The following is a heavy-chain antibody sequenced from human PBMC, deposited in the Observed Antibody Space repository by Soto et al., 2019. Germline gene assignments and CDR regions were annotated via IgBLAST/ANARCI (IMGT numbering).Heavy chain of an antibody. Sequence: QVQLQESGPGLVRPSETLFLTCTVSGGSISNFYWSWIRQPPGKGLEWIGYVYYTGSTSYNPSLKRRVTFSADSSRGQFSLRLNSVTAADTAVYYCARTVLGPDLLADSFVDYYYYMDVWGQGTTVTVSS. CDR1: GGSISNFY. CDR3: ARTVLGPDLLADSFVDYYYYMDV. CDR2: VYYTGST. D-gene: IGHD3-9*01. J-gene: IGHJ6*03. V-gene: IGHV4-59*08.